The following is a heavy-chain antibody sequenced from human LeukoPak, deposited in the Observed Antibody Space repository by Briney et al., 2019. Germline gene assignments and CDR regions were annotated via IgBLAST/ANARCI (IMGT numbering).Heavy chain of an antibody. V-gene: IGHV3-11*01. CDR2: ISSSGSTI. J-gene: IGHJ4*02. CDR3: AKDRYSTSSTFTVNPFDY. CDR1: GFTFSDYY. D-gene: IGHD2-2*01. Sequence: GGSLRLSCAASGFTFSDYYMSWIRQAPGKGLEWVSYISSSGSTIYYADSVKGRFTISRDNAKNSLYLQMNSLRAEDTAVYYCAKDRYSTSSTFTVNPFDYWGQGILVTVSS.